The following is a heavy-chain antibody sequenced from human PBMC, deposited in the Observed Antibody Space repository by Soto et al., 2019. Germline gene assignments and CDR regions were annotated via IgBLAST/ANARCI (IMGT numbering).Heavy chain of an antibody. D-gene: IGHD3-22*01. CDR3: ARLTGYYDSSGYGYFDY. Sequence: SETLSLTCTVSGGSISSSSYYWGWIRQPPGKGLEWIGSIYYSGSTYYNPSLKSRVTISVDTSKNQLSLKLSSVTAADTAVYYCARLTGYYDSSGYGYFDYWGQGTLVTVSS. CDR2: IYYSGST. CDR1: GGSISSSSYY. V-gene: IGHV4-39*01. J-gene: IGHJ4*02.